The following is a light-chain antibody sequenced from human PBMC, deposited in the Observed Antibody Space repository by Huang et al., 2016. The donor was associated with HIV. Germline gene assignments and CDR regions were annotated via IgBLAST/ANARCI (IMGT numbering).Light chain of an antibody. J-gene: IGKJ4*01. CDR3: QQLKSYPVT. CDR1: QDIRNS. CDR2: AAS. Sequence: QMTQSPSSLSVSVGDRVTIACRASQDIRNSLDWYQQKTGKAPNILIFAASTLQTGVPSRFSGSGSGTDFTLTITDLQPEDFATYYCQQLKSYPVTFGEGTKVDI. V-gene: IGKV1-17*02.